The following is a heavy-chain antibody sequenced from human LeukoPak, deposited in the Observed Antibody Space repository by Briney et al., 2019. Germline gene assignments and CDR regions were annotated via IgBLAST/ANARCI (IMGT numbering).Heavy chain of an antibody. CDR1: GFTFSSYW. D-gene: IGHD6-13*01. Sequence: GGSLRLSCAASGFTFSSYWMSWVRQAPGKGLEWVANIKQDGSEKYYVDSVKGRFTISRGNAKNSLYLQMNSLRAEDTAVHYCARDPLRIASDYWGQGTLVTVSS. J-gene: IGHJ4*02. CDR2: IKQDGSEK. CDR3: ARDPLRIASDY. V-gene: IGHV3-7*01.